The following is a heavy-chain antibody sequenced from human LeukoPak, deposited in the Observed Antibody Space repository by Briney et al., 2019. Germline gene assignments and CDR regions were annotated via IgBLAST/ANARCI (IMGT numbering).Heavy chain of an antibody. CDR3: AKGGVAAIFDY. V-gene: IGHV3-30*18. CDR1: GFTFSSYG. Sequence: GGSLRLSCAASGFTFSSYGMHWVRQAPGKGLEGVAVISYDGSNKYYADSVKGRFTISRDNSKNTLYLQMNSLRAEDTAVYYCAKGGVAAIFDYWGQGTLVTVSS. D-gene: IGHD2-15*01. CDR2: ISYDGSNK. J-gene: IGHJ4*02.